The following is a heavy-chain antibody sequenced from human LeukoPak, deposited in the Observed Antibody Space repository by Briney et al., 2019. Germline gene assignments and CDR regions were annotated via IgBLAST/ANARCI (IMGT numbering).Heavy chain of an antibody. Sequence: SETLSLTCNVSGGSITSYHWSWIRQPPGKGLEWIGYIYYIGSTNYNPSLQSRVTISLDTSKNQFSLKVSSVTAADTAVYYCATETKTYCSGSGSCPETNWFDPWGQGTLVTVSS. CDR3: ATETKTYCSGSGSCPETNWFDP. CDR2: IYYIGST. D-gene: IGHD3-10*01. J-gene: IGHJ5*02. V-gene: IGHV4-59*01. CDR1: GGSITSYH.